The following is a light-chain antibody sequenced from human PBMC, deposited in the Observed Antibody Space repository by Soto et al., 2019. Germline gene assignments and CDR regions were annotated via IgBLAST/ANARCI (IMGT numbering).Light chain of an antibody. V-gene: IGKV3-11*01. J-gene: IGKJ1*01. Sequence: EIVLTQSPATLSFSPGERATLSCRASQSVSSYLAWDQQKPGQAPRLLVYDASNRSTGIPARFSGSGSGTDITLTISSLEPEDFAVYYCQQRSNGRRRFGQGTKVEI. CDR3: QQRSNGRRR. CDR1: QSVSSY. CDR2: DAS.